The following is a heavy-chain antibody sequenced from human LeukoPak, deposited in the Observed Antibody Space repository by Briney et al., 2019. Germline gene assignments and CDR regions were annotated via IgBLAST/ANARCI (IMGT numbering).Heavy chain of an antibody. V-gene: IGHV3-30*02. D-gene: IGHD3-9*01. CDR1: GFTFSSYG. CDR3: AKDRHPYHDILPSDY. Sequence: GGSLRLSCAASGFTFSSYGMHWVRHAPGKGLEWVAFIRYDGSNTYYADSVKGRLTISRDNSKNTLYLQMNSLRVEDTAVYYCAKDRHPYHDILPSDYWGQGSLVTVSS. J-gene: IGHJ4*02. CDR2: IRYDGSNT.